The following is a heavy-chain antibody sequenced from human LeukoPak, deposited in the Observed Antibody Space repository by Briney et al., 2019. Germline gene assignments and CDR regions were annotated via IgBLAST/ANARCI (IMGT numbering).Heavy chain of an antibody. J-gene: IGHJ4*02. CDR1: RGSISSYY. CDR2: IYYSGST. CDR3: ASGYYDSSGYYYDY. D-gene: IGHD3-22*01. V-gene: IGHV4-59*01. Sequence: SETLSLTRTVSRGSISSYYWSWIRQPPGKGLEWIGYIYYSGSTNYNPSLKSRVTISVDTSKNQFSLKLSSVTAADTAVYYCASGYYDSSGYYYDYWGQGTLVTVSS.